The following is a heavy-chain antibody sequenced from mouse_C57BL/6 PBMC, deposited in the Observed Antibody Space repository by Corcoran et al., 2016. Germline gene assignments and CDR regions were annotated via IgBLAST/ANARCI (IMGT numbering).Heavy chain of an antibody. J-gene: IGHJ1*03. CDR2: INTYSGVP. Sequence: QIQLVHSVPELRKPGATVKISCEASGYTFPTYGMTLVKQAPGKGLKWMGWINTYSGVPTHADDFKGRFAFSLDTSASTAYLQINNLKNEDTATYFCVRDSNWYFDVWGTGTTVTVSS. V-gene: IGHV9-3*01. CDR1: GYTFPTYG. D-gene: IGHD2-5*01. CDR3: VRDSNWYFDV.